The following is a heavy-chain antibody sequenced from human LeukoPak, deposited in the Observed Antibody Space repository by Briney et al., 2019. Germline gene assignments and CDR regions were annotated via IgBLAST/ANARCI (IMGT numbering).Heavy chain of an antibody. V-gene: IGHV3-74*01. J-gene: IGHJ5*02. Sequence: GGSLRLSCVASGFTFSSYWMHWVRQAPGKGLVWVSRINSDGSTTTYADSVMGRFTISRDNAKNTLYLQMNSLRAEDTAIYYCAILTGIAAAAWGQGTLVTVSS. CDR3: AILTGIAAAA. CDR2: INSDGSTT. D-gene: IGHD6-13*01. CDR1: GFTFSSYW.